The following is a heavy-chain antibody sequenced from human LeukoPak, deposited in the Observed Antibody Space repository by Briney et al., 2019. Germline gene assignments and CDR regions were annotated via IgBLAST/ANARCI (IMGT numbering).Heavy chain of an antibody. CDR2: ISAYNGNT. Sequence: GASVKVSCKASGYTFTSYGISWARQAPGQGLEWMGWISAYNGNTNYAQKLQGRVTMTTDTSTSTAYMELRSLRAEDTAVYYCARENYDSSGYYDAFDIWGQGTMVTVSS. J-gene: IGHJ3*02. D-gene: IGHD3-22*01. CDR3: ARENYDSSGYYDAFDI. V-gene: IGHV1-18*01. CDR1: GYTFTSYG.